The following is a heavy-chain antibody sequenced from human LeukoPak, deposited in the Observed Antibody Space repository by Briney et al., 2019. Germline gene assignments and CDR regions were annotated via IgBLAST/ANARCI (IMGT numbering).Heavy chain of an antibody. CDR1: GYTLTELS. V-gene: IGHV1-24*01. Sequence: ASVKVSCKVSGYTLTELSMHWVRQAPGKGLEWMGGFDPEDGETIYAQKFQGRVTMTEDTSTDTAYMELSSLRYEDTAVYYCATAQTTVTRGAFDYWGQGTLVTVSS. D-gene: IGHD4-17*01. CDR2: FDPEDGET. CDR3: ATAQTTVTRGAFDY. J-gene: IGHJ4*02.